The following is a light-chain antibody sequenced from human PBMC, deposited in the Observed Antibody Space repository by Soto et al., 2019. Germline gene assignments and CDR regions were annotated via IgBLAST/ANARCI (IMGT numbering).Light chain of an antibody. CDR1: QSVSSY. CDR3: QQRSNWPPIT. V-gene: IGKV3-11*01. Sequence: EIVLTQSPATLSLSPGERATLSCRASQSVSSYLAWYQQKPGQAPQLLIYDASNRATGIPARFSGSGSRTDFTLTISSLEPEDFAVYDCQQRSNWPPITFGQGTRLVIK. CDR2: DAS. J-gene: IGKJ5*01.